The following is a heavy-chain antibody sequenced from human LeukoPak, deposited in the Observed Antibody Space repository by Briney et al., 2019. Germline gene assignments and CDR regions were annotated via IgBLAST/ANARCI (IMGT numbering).Heavy chain of an antibody. V-gene: IGHV4-34*01. Sequence: SETLSLTCAVYGGSFSGYYWSWIRQPPGKGLEWIGEINHSGSTNYNPSLKSRVTISVDTSKNQFSLKLSSVTAADTAVYYCARGRDTGYSYGYYYFDYWGQGTLVTVSS. CDR2: INHSGST. CDR1: GGSFSGYY. J-gene: IGHJ4*02. CDR3: ARGRDTGYSYGYYYFDY. D-gene: IGHD5-18*01.